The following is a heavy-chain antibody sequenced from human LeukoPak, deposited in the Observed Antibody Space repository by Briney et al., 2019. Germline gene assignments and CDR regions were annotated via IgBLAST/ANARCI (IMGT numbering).Heavy chain of an antibody. J-gene: IGHJ4*02. CDR2: ISGSGGST. CDR3: AKDLMGYYDILTGYMGFDY. V-gene: IGHV3-23*01. CDR1: GFTFSSYA. D-gene: IGHD3-9*01. Sequence: GGSLRLSCAASGFTFSSYAMSWVRQAPGKGLEWVSAISGSGGSTYYADSVKGRFTISRDNSKNTLYLQMNSLRAEDTAVYYCAKDLMGYYDILTGYMGFDYWGQGTLVTVSS.